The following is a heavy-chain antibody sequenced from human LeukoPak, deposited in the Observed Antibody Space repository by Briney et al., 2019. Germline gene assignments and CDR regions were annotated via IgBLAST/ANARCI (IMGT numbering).Heavy chain of an antibody. D-gene: IGHD2-2*01. CDR2: INPSGGST. Sequence: ASVKVSCKASGYTFTSYYMHWVRQAPGQGLEWMGIINPSGGSTSYAQKFQGRVTITADESTSTAYMELSSLRSEDTAVYYCARADPTQSSYCSSTSCCPSRWGQGTLVTVSS. CDR3: ARADPTQSSYCSSTSCCPSR. J-gene: IGHJ4*02. CDR1: GYTFTSYY. V-gene: IGHV1-46*01.